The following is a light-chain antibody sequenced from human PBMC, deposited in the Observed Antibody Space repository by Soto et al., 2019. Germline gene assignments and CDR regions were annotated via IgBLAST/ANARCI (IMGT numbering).Light chain of an antibody. CDR3: QKHGTSPIT. V-gene: IGKV3-20*01. Sequence: EIVVTPSPATLSLSPGERATLSCRASQSVSSYLAWYQQKPGQAPRLLIYGESSRATGIPARFSGSGSGTDFNLTISRLEPEDFAVYYCQKHGTSPITCGQGTRLEIK. CDR1: QSVSSY. J-gene: IGKJ5*01. CDR2: GES.